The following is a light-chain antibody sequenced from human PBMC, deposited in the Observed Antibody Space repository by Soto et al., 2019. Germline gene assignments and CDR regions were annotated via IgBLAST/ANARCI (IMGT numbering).Light chain of an antibody. Sequence: DIRMAQAPSTLSASGGDRVTITCRASQSISSWLAWYQQKPGKAPKLLSYDASSLESGVPSRFSGSGSGTEFTLTISSLQHDDFSTYYCQQYNSYWTFGQGTKVDI. V-gene: IGKV1-5*01. CDR1: QSISSW. J-gene: IGKJ1*01. CDR2: DAS. CDR3: QQYNSYWT.